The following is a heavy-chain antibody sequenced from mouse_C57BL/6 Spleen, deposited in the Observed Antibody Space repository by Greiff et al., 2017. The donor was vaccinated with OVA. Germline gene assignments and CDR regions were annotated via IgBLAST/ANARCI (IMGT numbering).Heavy chain of an antibody. J-gene: IGHJ3*01. CDR3: ARWYDYAWFAY. Sequence: QVQLKQSGPELVKPGASVKISCKASGYAFSSSWMNWVKQRPGKGLEWIGRIYPGDGDTNYNGKFKGKATLTADKSSSTAYMQLSSLTSEDSAVYFCARWYDYAWFAYWGQGTLVTVSA. CDR2: IYPGDGDT. D-gene: IGHD2-4*01. CDR1: GYAFSSSW. V-gene: IGHV1-82*01.